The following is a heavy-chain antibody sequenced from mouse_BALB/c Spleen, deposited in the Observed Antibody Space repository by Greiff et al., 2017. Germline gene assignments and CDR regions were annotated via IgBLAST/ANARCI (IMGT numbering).Heavy chain of an antibody. J-gene: IGHJ2*01. V-gene: IGHV1S127*01. CDR2: IDPSDSYT. D-gene: IGHD1-2*01. Sequence: QVQLQQPGAELVKPGASVKMSCKASGYTFTSYWMHWVKQRPGQGLEWIGVIDPSDSYTSYNQKFKGKATLTVDTSSSTAYMQLSSLTSEDSAVYYCTRSYYGGYFDYWGQGTTLTVSS. CDR3: TRSYYGGYFDY. CDR1: GYTFTSYW.